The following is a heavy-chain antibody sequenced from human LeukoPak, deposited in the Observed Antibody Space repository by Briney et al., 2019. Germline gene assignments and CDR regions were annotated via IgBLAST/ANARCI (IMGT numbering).Heavy chain of an antibody. CDR2: IYSSGST. Sequence: PSETLSLTCTVSGGSINSYYWSWIRQPAGKGLEWIGRIYSSGSTNYNPSLKSRVSMSVDTSKNQFSLKLTSVTAADTAVYYCARGGKATVATMWGQGILVTVSS. CDR1: GGSINSYY. CDR3: ARGGKATVATM. D-gene: IGHD5-12*01. J-gene: IGHJ4*02. V-gene: IGHV4-4*07.